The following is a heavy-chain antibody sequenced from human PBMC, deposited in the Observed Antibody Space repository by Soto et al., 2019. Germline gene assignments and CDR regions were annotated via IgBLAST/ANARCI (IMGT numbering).Heavy chain of an antibody. Sequence: GALRLSCAASGFSFSSYWMSWVRQAPGKGLEWVANIKQDGSEKYDVDSVKGRFTISSDNAKNSLYLQMNSLRAEDTAVYYCARWPNYYDSSSGYFSQEYFDYWGQGILVAVSS. CDR1: GFSFSSYW. J-gene: IGHJ4*02. D-gene: IGHD3-22*01. CDR3: ARWPNYYDSSSGYFSQEYFDY. V-gene: IGHV3-7*01. CDR2: IKQDGSEK.